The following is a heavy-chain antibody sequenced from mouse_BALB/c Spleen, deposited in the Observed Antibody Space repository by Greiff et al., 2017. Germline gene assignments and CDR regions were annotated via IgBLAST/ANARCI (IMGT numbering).Heavy chain of an antibody. D-gene: IGHD1-1*01. CDR3: ARNYGSSYRWYFDV. Sequence: EVQRVESGPSLVKPSQTLSLTCSVTGDSITSGYWNWIRKFPGNKLEYMGYISYSGSTYYNPSLKSRISITRDTSKNQYYLQLNSVTTEDTATYYCARNYGSSYRWYFDVWGAGTTVTVSS. CDR1: GDSITSGY. V-gene: IGHV3-8*02. J-gene: IGHJ1*01. CDR2: ISYSGST.